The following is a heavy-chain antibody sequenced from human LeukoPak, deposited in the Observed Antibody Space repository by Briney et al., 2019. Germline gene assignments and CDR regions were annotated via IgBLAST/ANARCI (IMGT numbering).Heavy chain of an antibody. CDR2: IWFDGTNT. CDR3: AKYTTTGYGGWFDP. CDR1: GFTFSSYV. V-gene: IGHV3-33*06. J-gene: IGHJ5*02. D-gene: IGHD3-9*01. Sequence: PGGSLRLSCAASGFTFSSYVMHWARQAPGKGLEWVALIWFDGTNTYYADSVKGRFTISRDNSKNTLYLQMNSLRAEDTAVYSCAKYTTTGYGGWFDPWGQGTLVTVSS.